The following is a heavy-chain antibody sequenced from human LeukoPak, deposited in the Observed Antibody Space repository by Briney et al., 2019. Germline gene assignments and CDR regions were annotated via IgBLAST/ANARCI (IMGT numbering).Heavy chain of an antibody. D-gene: IGHD4-17*01. J-gene: IGHJ4*02. V-gene: IGHV4-39*07. CDR3: ARASDPYYGDYDERPGDGSPLGY. CDR1: GGSISSSSYY. Sequence: SETLSLTCTVSGGSISSSSYYWGWIRQPPGKGLEWIGSIYYSGSTYYNPSLKSRVTISVDTSKNQFSLKLSSVTAADTAVYYCARASDPYYGDYDERPGDGSPLGYWGQGTLVTVSS. CDR2: IYYSGST.